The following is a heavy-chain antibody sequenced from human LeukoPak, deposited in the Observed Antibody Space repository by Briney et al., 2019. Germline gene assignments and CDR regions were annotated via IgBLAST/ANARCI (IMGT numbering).Heavy chain of an antibody. J-gene: IGHJ6*03. D-gene: IGHD3/OR15-3a*01. Sequence: RPGGSLRLSCAASGFTFSSYAMSWVRQAPGKGLEWVSAISGSGGSTYYADSVKGRFTISRDNSKNTLFLQMNSLRPEDTALYYCARVGTTWTYYYYMDVWGQGTTLTVSS. CDR2: ISGSGGST. CDR1: GFTFSSYA. V-gene: IGHV3-23*01. CDR3: ARVGTTWTYYYYMDV.